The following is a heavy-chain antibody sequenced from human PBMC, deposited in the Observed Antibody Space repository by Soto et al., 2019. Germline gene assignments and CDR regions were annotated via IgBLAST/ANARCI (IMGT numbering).Heavy chain of an antibody. Sequence: PDKGLAEIGYIYYSGRTYYNPSLKSRVTISVDTSKNQFSLKLSSVTAADKAVYYCARFFFFQAEDGIRDSVPVSAFLLNRSSDL. CDR2: IYYSGRT. J-gene: IGHJ2*01. D-gene: IGHD3-9*01. V-gene: IGHV4-31*02. CDR3: ARFFFFQAEDGIRDSVPVSAFLLNRSSDL.